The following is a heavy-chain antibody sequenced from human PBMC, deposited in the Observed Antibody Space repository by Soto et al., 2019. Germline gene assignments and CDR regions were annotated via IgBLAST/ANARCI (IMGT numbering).Heavy chain of an antibody. Sequence: SVKVSCKASGGTFSSFAISWVRQAPGQGLEWMGGIIPIFGTANYAQKFQGRVTITADESTSTAYMELSSRRSEDTAVYYCACDWDNSGYPGRDAFDIWGQGTMVTVSS. J-gene: IGHJ3*02. CDR3: ACDWDNSGYPGRDAFDI. CDR2: IIPIFGTA. D-gene: IGHD3-22*01. CDR1: GGTFSSFA. V-gene: IGHV1-69*13.